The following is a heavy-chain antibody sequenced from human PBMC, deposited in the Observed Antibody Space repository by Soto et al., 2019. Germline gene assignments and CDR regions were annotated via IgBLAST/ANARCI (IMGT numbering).Heavy chain of an antibody. V-gene: IGHV2-5*02. Sequence: QITLKESGPTLVKPTQTLTLTCTFSGFSLSTSGVGVGWIRQPPGKALEWLALIYWDDDKRYSPSLKSRLTITMDSSKTPVVLTKTNRDPMDTARYCRPHRQGWERLAVAIVATNAFDIWGQWTMLTVSS. CDR3: PHRQGWERLAVAIVATNAFDI. CDR2: IYWDDDK. J-gene: IGHJ3*02. CDR1: GFSLSTSGVG. D-gene: IGHD5-12*01.